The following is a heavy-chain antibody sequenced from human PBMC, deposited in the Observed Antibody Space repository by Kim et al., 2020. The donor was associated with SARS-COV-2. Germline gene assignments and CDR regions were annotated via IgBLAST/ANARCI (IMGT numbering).Heavy chain of an antibody. J-gene: IGHJ5*02. CDR3: ARGYHHITIFESFMGGNWFDP. D-gene: IGHD3-3*01. Sequence: SETLSLTCAVYGATLRDYFWTWIRQSPGKGLEWIGEIHHSGRTNSNPSLRSRLAMSVDTSTNQFSLKLTSVTAADMGIYYCARGYHHITIFESFMGGNWFDPWGQGSPVTVSS. CDR1: GATLRDYF. V-gene: IGHV4-34*01. CDR2: IHHSGRT.